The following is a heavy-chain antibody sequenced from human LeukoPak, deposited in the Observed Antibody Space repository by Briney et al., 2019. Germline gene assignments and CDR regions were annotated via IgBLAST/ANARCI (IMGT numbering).Heavy chain of an antibody. J-gene: IGHJ4*02. CDR2: ISSSSSYI. CDR1: GFTFSSYS. CDR3: ARDLSHDYQLDY. D-gene: IGHD4-11*01. Sequence: GGSLRLSCAASGFTFSSYSMNWVRQAPGKGLEWVSSISSSSSYIYYADSVKGRFTISRDNAKNSLYLQMNSLRAEATAVYYCARDLSHDYQLDYWGQGTLVTVSS. V-gene: IGHV3-21*01.